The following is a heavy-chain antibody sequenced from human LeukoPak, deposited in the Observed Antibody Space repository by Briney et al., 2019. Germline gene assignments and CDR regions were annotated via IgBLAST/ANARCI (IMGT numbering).Heavy chain of an antibody. CDR2: INHSGST. J-gene: IGHJ3*01. V-gene: IGHV4-34*01. Sequence: SETLSPTCAVYGGSFSGYYWSWIRQPPGKGLEWIGEINHSGSTNYNPSLKSRVTISVDTSKNQFSLKLRSVTAADTAVYYCVREAATDYYDSSGYYRQTEVFGAWGQGTMVTVSS. CDR3: VREAATDYYDSSGYYRQTEVFGA. CDR1: GGSFSGYY. D-gene: IGHD3-22*01.